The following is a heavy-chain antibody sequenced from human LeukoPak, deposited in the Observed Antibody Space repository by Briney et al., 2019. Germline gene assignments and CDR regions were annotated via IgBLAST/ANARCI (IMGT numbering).Heavy chain of an antibody. Sequence: SETLSLTCTVSGGSISSSSYYWGWIRQPPGKGLEWIGSIYYSGSTYYNPSLKSRVTISVDTSKNQFSLKLSSVTAADTAVYYCASIAARPSRQPYYYYMDVWGKGTTVTVSS. CDR3: ASIAARPSRQPYYYYMDV. CDR1: GGSISSSSYY. D-gene: IGHD6-6*01. J-gene: IGHJ6*03. V-gene: IGHV4-39*01. CDR2: IYYSGST.